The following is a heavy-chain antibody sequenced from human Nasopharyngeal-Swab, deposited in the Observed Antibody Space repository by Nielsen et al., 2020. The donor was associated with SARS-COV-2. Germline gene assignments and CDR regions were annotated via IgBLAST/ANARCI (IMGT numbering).Heavy chain of an antibody. D-gene: IGHD3-22*01. CDR3: ARGGLYYYDSSGYPEFVY. V-gene: IGHV3-21*01. J-gene: IGHJ4*02. CDR1: GFTFSDHY. Sequence: GGSLRLSCAASGFTFSDHYMDWVRQAPGKGLEWVSSISSSSSYIYYADSVKGRFTISRDNAKNSLYLQMNSLRAEDTAVYYCARGGLYYYDSSGYPEFVYWGQGTLVTVSS. CDR2: ISSSSSYI.